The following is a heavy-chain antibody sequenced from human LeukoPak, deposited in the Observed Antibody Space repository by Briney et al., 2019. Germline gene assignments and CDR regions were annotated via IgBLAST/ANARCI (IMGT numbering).Heavy chain of an antibody. CDR2: IYSSGDA. V-gene: IGHV3-53*01. Sequence: PGGSLRLSCAASGFTVSSKYMSWVRQTPGKGLQWVAFIYSSGDAYTPDSVKGRFTISRDDSENTLYLQMDSLRAEDTAVYYCATGYYFGSGSYGYLDYWGQGTLVTVSS. CDR1: GFTVSSKY. CDR3: ATGYYFGSGSYGYLDY. D-gene: IGHD3-10*01. J-gene: IGHJ4*02.